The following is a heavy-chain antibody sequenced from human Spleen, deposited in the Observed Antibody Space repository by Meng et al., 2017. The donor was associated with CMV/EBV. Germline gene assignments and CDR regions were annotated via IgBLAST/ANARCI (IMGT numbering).Heavy chain of an antibody. V-gene: IGHV3-30*02. J-gene: IGHJ6*02. CDR2: IRYDGSHD. CDR3: ARGIGGSKDRYGMDV. Sequence: GGSLRLSCAASGFTFSNYGMHWVRQAPGKGLEWVTFIRYDGSHDYYADSVKGRFTISRDSSKNTLYLQMNSLRAEDTAVYYCARGIGGSKDRYGMDVWGQGTTVTVSS. CDR1: GFTFSNYG. D-gene: IGHD2-2*01.